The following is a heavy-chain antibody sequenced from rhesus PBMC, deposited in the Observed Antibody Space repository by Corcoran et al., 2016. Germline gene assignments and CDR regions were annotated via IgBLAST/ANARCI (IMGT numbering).Heavy chain of an antibody. V-gene: IGHV3-132*01. J-gene: IGHJ4*01. D-gene: IGHD1-44*02. CDR1: GFTFSSYG. CDR3: ARGYSGSYFDY. Sequence: VQLVETGGGLVQPGGSLKLSCAASGFTFSSYGMSWVRQAPGKGLEWVSAISIGGGSTYYPDSVKGRFTIVRDNAKNSLYLQMNSLRAEDTAVYYCARGYSGSYFDYWGQGVLVTVSS. CDR2: ISIGGGST.